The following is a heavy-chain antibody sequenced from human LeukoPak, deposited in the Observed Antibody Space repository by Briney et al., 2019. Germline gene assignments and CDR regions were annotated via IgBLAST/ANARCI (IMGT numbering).Heavy chain of an antibody. CDR2: ISSSGSTI. V-gene: IGHV3-11*01. Sequence: PGGSLRLSCAASGFTFSDYYMSWIRQAPGKGLEWVSYISSSGSTIYYADSVKGRFTISRDNAKNSLYLQMNSLRAEDTAVYYCAKGARVIYYYGSGSYYPFDYWGQGTLVTVSS. D-gene: IGHD3-10*01. CDR1: GFTFSDYY. CDR3: AKGARVIYYYGSGSYYPFDY. J-gene: IGHJ4*02.